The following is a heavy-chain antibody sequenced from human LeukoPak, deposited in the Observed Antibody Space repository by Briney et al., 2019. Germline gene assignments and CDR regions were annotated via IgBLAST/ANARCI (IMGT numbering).Heavy chain of an antibody. J-gene: IGHJ6*02. Sequence: ASVKVSCKASGYTFTSYGISWVRQAPGQGLEWMGWISAYNGNTNYAQKLQGRVTMTTDTSTSTAYMELRSLRSDDTAVYYCARQSDWMRTGNYGMDVWGQGTTVTVSS. CDR1: GYTFTSYG. CDR2: ISAYNGNT. V-gene: IGHV1-18*01. D-gene: IGHD1-14*01. CDR3: ARQSDWMRTGNYGMDV.